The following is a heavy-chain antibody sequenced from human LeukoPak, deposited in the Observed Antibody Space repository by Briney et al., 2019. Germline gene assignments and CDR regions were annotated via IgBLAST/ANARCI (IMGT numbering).Heavy chain of an antibody. D-gene: IGHD3-22*01. J-gene: IGHJ4*02. CDR3: ARALGSGFPFDY. CDR2: IIPIFGTA. Sequence: SVKVSCKASGGTFSSYAISWVRQAPGQGLEWMGGIIPIFGTANYAQKFQGRVTITTDESTSTAYMELSSLRSEDTAVYYCARALGSGFPFDYWGQGTLVTVSS. V-gene: IGHV1-69*05. CDR1: GGTFSSYA.